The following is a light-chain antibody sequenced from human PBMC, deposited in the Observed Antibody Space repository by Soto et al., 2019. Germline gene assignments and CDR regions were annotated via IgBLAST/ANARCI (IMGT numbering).Light chain of an antibody. CDR3: QHYNSYSEA. CDR2: KAS. J-gene: IGKJ1*01. V-gene: IGKV1-5*03. Sequence: DIQMTQSPSTLSGSVGDRFTITCLASQPISSWLAWYQQKPGKATKLLIYKASTLKSGVPSRFSGSGSGTEFTLTISSLQPDDFATYYCQHYNSYSEAFGQGTKVDIK. CDR1: QPISSW.